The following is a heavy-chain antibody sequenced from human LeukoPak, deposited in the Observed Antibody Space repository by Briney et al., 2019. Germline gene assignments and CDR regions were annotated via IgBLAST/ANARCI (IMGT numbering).Heavy chain of an antibody. D-gene: IGHD2-15*01. V-gene: IGHV3-48*01. CDR2: ISSSSSTI. Sequence: QPGGSLRLSWAASGFTFSSYSMNWVRQAPGKGMEWVSYISSSSSTISYADSVKGRFTISRDNAKNSLLLQMNSLRAEDTALYYCARGYSLAAFDIWGQGTMVTVSS. CDR1: GFTFSSYS. J-gene: IGHJ3*02. CDR3: ARGYSLAAFDI.